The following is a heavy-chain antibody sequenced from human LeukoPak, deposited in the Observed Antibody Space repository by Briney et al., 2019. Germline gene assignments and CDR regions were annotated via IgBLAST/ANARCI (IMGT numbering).Heavy chain of an antibody. CDR3: ARHQYYGSGTYNAPFDY. CDR2: SYFSGST. Sequence: SETLSLTCTVAAGSVSSSSYYSGWIPRPPMKGLEWIGSSYFSGSTEYNLSPKSRVSISVATSRNQFSLHLGSGPAADTAVYYCARHQYYGSGTYNAPFDYWGQGILVTVSS. CDR1: AGSVSSSSYY. D-gene: IGHD3-10*01. J-gene: IGHJ4*02. V-gene: IGHV4-39*01.